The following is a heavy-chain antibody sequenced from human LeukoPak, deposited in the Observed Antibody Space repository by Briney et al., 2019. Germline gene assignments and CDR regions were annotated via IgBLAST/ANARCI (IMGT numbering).Heavy chain of an antibody. CDR2: TYYRSKWYN. V-gene: IGHV6-1*01. D-gene: IGHD1-26*01. CDR1: GDSVSSNSAA. CDR3: AREEWSYYDWEHWFDP. J-gene: IGHJ5*02. Sequence: SQTLSLTCAISGDSVSSNSAAWNWIRQSPSRGLEWLGRTYYRSKWYNDYAVSVKSRITINPDTSKNQFSLQLSSVTPEDTAVYYCAREEWSYYDWEHWFDPWGQGTLVTVSS.